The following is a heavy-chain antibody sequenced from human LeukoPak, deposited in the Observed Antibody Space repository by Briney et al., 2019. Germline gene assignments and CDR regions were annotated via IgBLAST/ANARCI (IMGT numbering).Heavy chain of an antibody. CDR3: AKVVTSYYYYYGFDV. J-gene: IGHJ6*02. Sequence: GGSLRLSCAASGFTFSSYAMSWVRQAPGKGPEWVSGISWNSAGTGYADSVKGRFTISRDNAKNSLYLQMNSLRPEDTAFYYCAKVVTSYYYYYGFDVWGPGTTVTVSS. V-gene: IGHV3-9*01. CDR1: GFTFSSYA. CDR2: ISWNSAGT. D-gene: IGHD2-21*02.